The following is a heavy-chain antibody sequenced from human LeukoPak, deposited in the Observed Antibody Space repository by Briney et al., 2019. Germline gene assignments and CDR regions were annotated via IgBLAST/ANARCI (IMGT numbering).Heavy chain of an antibody. CDR3: ARGGTEQLVKFLYYYYGMDV. D-gene: IGHD6-6*01. CDR2: ISPTGSTT. CDR1: GFSFSGHW. Sequence: GGSLRLSCTASGFSFSGHWMHWARQLPGKGLVWVSRISPTGSTTSYADSVKGRFTISRDNSKNTLYLQMNSLRAEDTAVYYCARGGTEQLVKFLYYYYGMDVWGQGTTVTVSS. V-gene: IGHV3-74*01. J-gene: IGHJ6*02.